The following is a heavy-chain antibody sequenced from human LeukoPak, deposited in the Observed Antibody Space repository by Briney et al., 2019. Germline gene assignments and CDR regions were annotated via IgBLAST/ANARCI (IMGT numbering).Heavy chain of an antibody. J-gene: IGHJ5*02. Sequence: PSQTLSLTCSVSGGSISSSSYYWGWIRQPPGKGLEWIGSLYYSGSTYYNPSLKSRVSISVDTSKNQFSLKLSSVTAADTAVYYCARLVKAITFGGVIVPNWFDPWGQGTLVTVSS. D-gene: IGHD3-16*02. V-gene: IGHV4-39*01. CDR3: ARLVKAITFGGVIVPNWFDP. CDR1: GGSISSSSYY. CDR2: LYYSGST.